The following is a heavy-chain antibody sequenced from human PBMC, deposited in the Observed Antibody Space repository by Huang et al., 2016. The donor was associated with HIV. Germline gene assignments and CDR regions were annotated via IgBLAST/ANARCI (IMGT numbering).Heavy chain of an antibody. Sequence: QVQLQQWGAGLLKPSETLSLTCAVYGGSFIGYYWSWIRQPPGKGREWIGEINHSGSTHSNPPLKSRVTISVDTSKNQFSLKLSSVTAADTAVYYCASLAAATTSFDYWGQGTLVTVSS. D-gene: IGHD6-13*01. V-gene: IGHV4-34*01. CDR1: GGSFIGYY. CDR2: INHSGST. CDR3: ASLAAATTSFDY. J-gene: IGHJ4*02.